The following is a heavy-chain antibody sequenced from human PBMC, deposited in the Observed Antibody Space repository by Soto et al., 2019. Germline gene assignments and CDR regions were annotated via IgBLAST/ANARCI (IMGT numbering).Heavy chain of an antibody. CDR3: ARDSNQSGFDC. J-gene: IGHJ4*02. CDR1: GDPVSGANYQ. Sequence: SETLSLTCTVSGDPVSGANYQWSWIRQPPGKGLEWIGYIHGSGSTNYNPSLESRVIISLHTSKNQFSLKLTSVTAADTAEYDCARDSNQSGFDCWGQGTLVTVSS. CDR2: IHGSGST. D-gene: IGHD2-2*01. V-gene: IGHV4-61*01.